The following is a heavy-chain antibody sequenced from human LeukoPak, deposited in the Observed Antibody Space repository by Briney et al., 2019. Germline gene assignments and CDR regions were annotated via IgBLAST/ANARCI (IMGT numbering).Heavy chain of an antibody. CDR3: AREPYCGGDCYSLGSAFDI. CDR2: INPSGGST. V-gene: IGHV1-46*01. J-gene: IGHJ3*02. Sequence: GASVKVSCKASGYTFTSYYMHWVRQAPGQGLEWMGIINPSGGSTSYAQKFQGRVTMTRDTSTSTVYMELSSLRSEDTAVYYCAREPYCGGDCYSLGSAFDIWGQGTMVTVSS. D-gene: IGHD2-21*02. CDR1: GYTFTSYY.